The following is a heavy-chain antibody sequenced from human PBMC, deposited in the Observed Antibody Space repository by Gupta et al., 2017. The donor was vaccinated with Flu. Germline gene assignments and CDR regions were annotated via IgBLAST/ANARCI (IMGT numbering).Heavy chain of an antibody. V-gene: IGHV3-53*01. CDR1: SNY. J-gene: IGHJ6*03. D-gene: IGHD4-17*01. Sequence: SNYMSWVRQAPGKGLEWVSVVYSGGSTYYAGSVKGRFTISRDSSKNTLYLQMSSLRAEDTAVYYCVRVDFDYDDYYYHMDVWGKGTTVTVSS. CDR3: VRVDFDYDDYYYHMDV. CDR2: VYSGGST.